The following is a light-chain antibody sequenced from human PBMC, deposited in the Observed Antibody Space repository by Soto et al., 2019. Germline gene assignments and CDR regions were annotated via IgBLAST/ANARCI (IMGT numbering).Light chain of an antibody. CDR1: QSVSSN. Sequence: EIVMTQSPATLSVSPGERATLSCRASQSVSSNLAWYQQKPGQAPRLLIYGASTRATGIPARFSGSGSGTEFTLAITSLQSEDFPLYYCQQYNNWPPLTFGGGTKVESK. J-gene: IGKJ4*01. CDR3: QQYNNWPPLT. V-gene: IGKV3-15*01. CDR2: GAS.